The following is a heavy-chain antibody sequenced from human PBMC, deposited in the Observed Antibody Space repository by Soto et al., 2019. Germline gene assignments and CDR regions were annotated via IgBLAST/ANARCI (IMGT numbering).Heavy chain of an antibody. CDR1: RSSISSNY. CDR2: IYYGGST. CDR3: AREGSGRSFDY. D-gene: IGHD6-19*01. Sequence: SETLSLTCTVSRSSISSNYWTWFRQPPGKGLEGIGYIYYGGSTNYNPSLKSRVTIAVDTAKNHFSLKLSSVTAADTAGYYCAREGSGRSFDYWSQRTVVT. J-gene: IGHJ4*02. V-gene: IGHV4-59*01.